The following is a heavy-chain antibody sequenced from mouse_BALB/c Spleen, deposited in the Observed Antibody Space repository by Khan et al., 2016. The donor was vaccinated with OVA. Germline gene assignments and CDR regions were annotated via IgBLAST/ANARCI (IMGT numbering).Heavy chain of an antibody. CDR1: GYAFSSYW. J-gene: IGHJ3*01. V-gene: IGHV1-80*01. D-gene: IGHD2-2*01. CDR2: IYPGDGNT. Sequence: QVQLKESGAELVRPGSSVKISCKASGYAFSSYWMNWVKQRPGQGLEWIGQIYPGDGNTYYNGKFKGKATLTVDKSSNTAYLQLSSLTSEDSTVYFCARLGYWIAYWGQGTLVTVSA. CDR3: ARLGYWIAY.